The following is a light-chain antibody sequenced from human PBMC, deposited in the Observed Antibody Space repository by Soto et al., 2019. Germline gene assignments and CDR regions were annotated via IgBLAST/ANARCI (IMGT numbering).Light chain of an antibody. J-gene: IGKJ3*01. CDR2: GAF. V-gene: IGKV3-20*01. CDR1: QSLSSSY. Sequence: EIVLTQSPGTLSLSPGERATLSCRASQSLSSSYLVWYQQKPGQAPRLLIYGAFSRATGIPDRFSGSGSGTDFTLTISRLEPEDFAVYYCQHYGNTPPSVTFGPGTKVDIK. CDR3: QHYGNTPPSVT.